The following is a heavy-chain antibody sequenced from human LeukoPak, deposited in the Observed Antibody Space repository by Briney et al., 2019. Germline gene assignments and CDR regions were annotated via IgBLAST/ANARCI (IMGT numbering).Heavy chain of an antibody. CDR1: GYSISSGYY. D-gene: IGHD6-19*01. J-gene: IGHJ4*02. CDR2: IYHSGST. V-gene: IGHV4-38-2*01. CDR3: ARTPGYSSGWYLGARYYFDY. Sequence: SETLSLTCAVSGYSISSGYYWGWIRQPPGKGLEWIGSIYHSGSTYYNPSLKSRVTISVDTSKNQFSLKLSSVTAADTAVYYCARTPGYSSGWYLGARYYFDYWGQGTLVTVSS.